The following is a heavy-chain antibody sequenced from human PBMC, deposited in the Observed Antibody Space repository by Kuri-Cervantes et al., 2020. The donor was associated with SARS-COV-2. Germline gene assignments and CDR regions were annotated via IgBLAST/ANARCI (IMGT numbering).Heavy chain of an antibody. CDR1: GYSFTSYW. Sequence: GESLKTSFRGSGYSFTSYWIGWVRQVPGKGLEWMGIIYPGDSDTRYRPSFQGQVTTSADKSISTAYLQWSSLKASDTAMYYCARRLAAAGTIDYWGQGTLVTVSS. D-gene: IGHD6-13*01. CDR3: ARRLAAAGTIDY. CDR2: IYPGDSDT. V-gene: IGHV5-51*01. J-gene: IGHJ4*02.